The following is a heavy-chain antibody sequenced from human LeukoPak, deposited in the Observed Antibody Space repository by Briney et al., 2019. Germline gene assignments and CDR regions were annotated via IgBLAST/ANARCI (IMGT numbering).Heavy chain of an antibody. CDR1: GYTLTSYD. V-gene: IGHV1-8*01. D-gene: IGHD6-25*01. Sequence: ASVKVSCKASGYTLTSYDINWVRQATGQGLEWMGWMNPNSGNTGYAQKFQGRVTMTRNTSISTAYMELSSLRSEDTAVYYCARETRRAARNWFDPWGQGTLVTVSS. CDR3: ARETRRAARNWFDP. J-gene: IGHJ5*02. CDR2: MNPNSGNT.